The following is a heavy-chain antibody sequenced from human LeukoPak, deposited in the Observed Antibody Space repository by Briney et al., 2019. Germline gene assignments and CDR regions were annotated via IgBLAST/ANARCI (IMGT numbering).Heavy chain of an antibody. CDR1: GGSISSNNY. J-gene: IGHJ4*02. Sequence: PSETLSLTCIVSGGSISSNNYWHWIRQHPGKGLEWLGYIYDTGYAYYNPSLRSRLTISVDTSQNHFSLKLTSVTAADTGVYYCARGHDVLRYFDWFEDWGQGTLVTVSS. CDR3: ARGHDVLRYFDWFED. D-gene: IGHD3-9*01. V-gene: IGHV4-31*03. CDR2: IYDTGYA.